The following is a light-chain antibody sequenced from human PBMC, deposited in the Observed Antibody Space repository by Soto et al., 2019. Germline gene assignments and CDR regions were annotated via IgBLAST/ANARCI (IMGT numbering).Light chain of an antibody. CDR2: GAS. CDR3: QQYNNWPQT. J-gene: IGKJ1*01. Sequence: DIVLTQSPATLSLSPGQTATLSCRASQSVSSNLAWYQQKPGQAPRLLIYGASTRATGIPARFSGSGSGTEFTLTISSLQSEDFAVYYCQQYNNWPQTFGQGTKVDI. V-gene: IGKV3-15*01. CDR1: QSVSSN.